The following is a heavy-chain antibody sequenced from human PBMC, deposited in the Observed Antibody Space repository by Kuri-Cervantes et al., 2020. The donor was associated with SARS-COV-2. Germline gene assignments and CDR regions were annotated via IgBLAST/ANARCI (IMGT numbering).Heavy chain of an antibody. CDR3: ARIVGGGSWFDP. J-gene: IGHJ5*02. CDR1: GFTFSDYY. CDR2: ISSSSSYT. Sequence: GGSLRLSCAASGFTFSDYYMSWIRQAPGKGLEWVSYISSSSSYTNYADSVKGRFTISRDNAKNSLYLQMNSLRAEDTAVYYYARIVGGGSWFDPWGQGTLVTVSS. D-gene: IGHD1-26*01. V-gene: IGHV3-11*06.